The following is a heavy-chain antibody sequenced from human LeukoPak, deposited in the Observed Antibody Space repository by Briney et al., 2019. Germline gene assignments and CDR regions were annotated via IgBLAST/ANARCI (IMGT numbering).Heavy chain of an antibody. CDR2: IKPNSGGT. V-gene: IGHV1-2*02. CDR1: GYTFTGYY. D-gene: IGHD3-10*01. Sequence: ASVKVSCKASGYTFTGYYMHWVRQAPGQGLEWMGWIKPNSGGTNYAQKFQGRVTMTRDTSISTAYMELSRLRSDDTAVYYCAREPHYYGSGSGDYWGQGTLVTVSS. CDR3: AREPHYYGSGSGDY. J-gene: IGHJ4*02.